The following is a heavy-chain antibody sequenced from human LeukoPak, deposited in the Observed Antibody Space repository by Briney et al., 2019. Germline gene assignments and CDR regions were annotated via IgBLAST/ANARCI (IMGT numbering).Heavy chain of an antibody. Sequence: GGSLRLSCAASGITFSSYAMSWVRQAPGKGLEWVSGISGSGARTYYADSVKGRFTISRDNAKNTVYLQMDSLRDEDTAVYYCARDRYYIMDYWGQGALVTVSS. CDR2: ISGSGART. CDR1: GITFSSYA. CDR3: ARDRYYIMDY. V-gene: IGHV3-23*01. D-gene: IGHD2/OR15-2a*01. J-gene: IGHJ4*02.